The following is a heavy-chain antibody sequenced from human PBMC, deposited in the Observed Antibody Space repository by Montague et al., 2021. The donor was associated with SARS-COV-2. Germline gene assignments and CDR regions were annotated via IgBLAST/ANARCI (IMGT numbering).Heavy chain of an antibody. CDR2: IRTKDNT. Sequence: SRRLSCAASGFTFSDRFMDWVRQAPGKGLEWVARIRTKDNTAYAASVKGRFSISRDDSQSLLYLHMNSLKSEDTAVYYCVRDWWGLGDNWGQGTLVTASS. CDR1: GFTFSDRF. V-gene: IGHV3-72*01. J-gene: IGHJ4*02. CDR3: VRDWWGLGDN. D-gene: IGHD2-21*02.